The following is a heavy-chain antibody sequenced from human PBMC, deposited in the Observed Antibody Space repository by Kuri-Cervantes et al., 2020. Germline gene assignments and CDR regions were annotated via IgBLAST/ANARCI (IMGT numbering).Heavy chain of an antibody. CDR2: IYHSGST. Sequence: SETLSLTCTVSGGSISSYYWSWIRQPPGKGLEWIGSIYHSGSTYYNPSLKSRVTISVDTSKNQFSLKLSSVTAADTAVYYCARTGTGGSIEYYFDYWGQGTLVTVSS. J-gene: IGHJ4*02. V-gene: IGHV4-59*01. CDR3: ARTGTGGSIEYYFDY. D-gene: IGHD7-27*01. CDR1: GGSISSYY.